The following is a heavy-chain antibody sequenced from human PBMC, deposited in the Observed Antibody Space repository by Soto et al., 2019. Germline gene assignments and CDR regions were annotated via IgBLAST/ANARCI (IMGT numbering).Heavy chain of an antibody. D-gene: IGHD1-7*01. CDR1: GFTFTNYR. Sequence: EVQLVESGGGLVQPGGSLRLSCVASGFTFTNYRIHWVRQAPGKGLVWVARINSDGTRINYADSVKGRFTISRDNAKNTVFLQVNSLRDEDSAVYFCAGAGDWNYVQDFWGQGTLVTVSS. CDR2: INSDGTRI. V-gene: IGHV3-74*01. CDR3: AGAGDWNYVQDF. J-gene: IGHJ4*02.